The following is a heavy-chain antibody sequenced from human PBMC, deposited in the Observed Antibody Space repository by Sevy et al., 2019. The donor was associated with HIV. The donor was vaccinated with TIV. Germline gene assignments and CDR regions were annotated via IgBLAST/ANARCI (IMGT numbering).Heavy chain of an antibody. CDR2: ISSSGNTI. Sequence: GGSLRLSCEASGFTFSSYEMNWVRQAPGKGLEWVSSISSSGNTIYYADSVKGRFTISRDNAKNSLYLQMNSLRAEDTALYYCARVLAYYDKGIDPWGQGTLVTVSS. CDR1: GFTFSSYE. J-gene: IGHJ5*02. V-gene: IGHV3-48*03. CDR3: ARVLAYYDKGIDP. D-gene: IGHD3-22*01.